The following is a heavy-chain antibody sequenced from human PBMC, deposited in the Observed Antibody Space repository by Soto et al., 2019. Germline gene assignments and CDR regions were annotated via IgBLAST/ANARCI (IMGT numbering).Heavy chain of an antibody. J-gene: IGHJ4*02. Sequence: SETLSLTCTVSGGSISGSGHYWGWVRQPPGKGLEWIASISYSGNTYYNPSLKSRVTISVDSSKNQISLKLGSMTATDTAVYYCARPLARKSSSSSFEYWGQGILVTVSS. CDR1: GGSISGSGHY. CDR3: ARPLARKSSSSSFEY. D-gene: IGHD6-6*01. CDR2: ISYSGNT. V-gene: IGHV4-39*01.